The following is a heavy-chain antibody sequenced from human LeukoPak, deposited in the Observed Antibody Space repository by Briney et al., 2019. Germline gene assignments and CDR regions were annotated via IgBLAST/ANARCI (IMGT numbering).Heavy chain of an antibody. CDR3: AREGRGRDYMDV. CDR2: ISSSSSYI. Sequence: GGSLRLSCAASGFTFSSYSMNWVRQAPGKGLEWVSSISSSSSYIYYADSVKGRFTISRDNAKNSLYLQMNSLRAEDTAVYYCAREGRGRDYMDVWGKGTTVTVSS. V-gene: IGHV3-21*01. D-gene: IGHD3-10*01. J-gene: IGHJ6*03. CDR1: GFTFSSYS.